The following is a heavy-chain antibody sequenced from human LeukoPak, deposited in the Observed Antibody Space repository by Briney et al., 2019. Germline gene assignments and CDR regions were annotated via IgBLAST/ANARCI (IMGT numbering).Heavy chain of an antibody. J-gene: IGHJ4*01. CDR1: GFTFSSYG. CDR3: AKGWRRIVVVPAAMFDY. D-gene: IGHD2-2*01. V-gene: IGHV3-30*18. CDR2: ISYDGSNK. Sequence: GGSLRLSCAASGFTFSSYGMHWVRQAPGKGLEWVAVISYDGSNKYYADSVKGRFTISRDNSKNTLYLQMNSLRAEDTAVYYCAKGWRRIVVVPAAMFDYWGQEPWSPSPQ.